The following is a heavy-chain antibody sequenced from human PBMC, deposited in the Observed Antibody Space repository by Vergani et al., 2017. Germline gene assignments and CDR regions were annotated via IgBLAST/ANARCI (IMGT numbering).Heavy chain of an antibody. V-gene: IGHV3-9*02. CDR2: ISWNSNSI. D-gene: IGHD6-6*01. CDR3: AKDLGTSSGCGWFYP. Sequence: EVQLEESGGGLVLPGRSLRLSCVASGFTSAGYAMHWVRQAPGKGLEWVSGISWNSNSIGYADSVKGRFTISRDNAKNSLYLQMNSLRAEDTALYYCAKDLGTSSGCGWFYPWGQGPLVTVSS. CDR1: GFTSAGYA. J-gene: IGHJ5*02.